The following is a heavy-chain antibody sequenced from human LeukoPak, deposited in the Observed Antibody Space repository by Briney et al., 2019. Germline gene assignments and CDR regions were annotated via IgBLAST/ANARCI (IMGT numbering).Heavy chain of an antibody. CDR3: ATTTIRLGY. D-gene: IGHD1-26*01. CDR1: GGSISSYY. J-gene: IGHJ4*02. Sequence: PSETLCLTCTVSGGSISSYYWSWIRQPPGKGLEWIGYIYYSGSTNYNPSLKSRVTISVDTSNNQFSLKLSSVTAADTAVYYCATTTIRLGYWGQGTLVTVSS. V-gene: IGHV4-59*12. CDR2: IYYSGST.